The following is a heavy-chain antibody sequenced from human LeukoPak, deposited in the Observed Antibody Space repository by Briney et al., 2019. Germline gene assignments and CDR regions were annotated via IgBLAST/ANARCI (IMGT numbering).Heavy chain of an antibody. CDR3: ARVSHPYYDSSGYIDY. CDR1: GYTFTSYG. V-gene: IGHV1-18*01. Sequence: ASVKVSCRASGYTFTSYGISWVRRAPGQGLEWMGWISAYNGNTNYAQKLQGRVTMTTDTSTSTAYMELRSLRSDDTAVYYCARVSHPYYDSSGYIDYWGQGTLVTVSS. J-gene: IGHJ4*02. CDR2: ISAYNGNT. D-gene: IGHD3-22*01.